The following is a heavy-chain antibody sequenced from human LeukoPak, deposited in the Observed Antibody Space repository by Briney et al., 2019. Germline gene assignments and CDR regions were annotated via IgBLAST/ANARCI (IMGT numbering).Heavy chain of an antibody. V-gene: IGHV3-23*01. J-gene: IGHJ3*02. Sequence: PGGSLRLSCAASGFTFSRYAMSWVRQAPGKGLEWVSASSGSGDNTYYADSVKGRFTISRDNSKNTLYLQMNSLRAEDTAVYYCAQQWLVRGAFVIWGQGTMVTVSS. CDR2: SSGSGDNT. CDR1: GFTFSRYA. CDR3: AQQWLVRGAFVI. D-gene: IGHD6-19*01.